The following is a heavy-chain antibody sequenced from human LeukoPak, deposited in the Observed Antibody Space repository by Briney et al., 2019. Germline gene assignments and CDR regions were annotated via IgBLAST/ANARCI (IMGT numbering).Heavy chain of an antibody. J-gene: IGHJ6*02. CDR2: ISSSGSTI. Sequence: GGPLRLSCAASGFTFSSYEMNWVRQAPGKGLEWVSYISSSGSTIYYADSVKGRFTISRDNAKNSLYLQMNSLRAEDTAVYYCARYCSGGSCYSGGEYYYYGMDVWGQGTTVTVSS. CDR1: GFTFSSYE. CDR3: ARYCSGGSCYSGGEYYYYGMDV. V-gene: IGHV3-48*03. D-gene: IGHD2-15*01.